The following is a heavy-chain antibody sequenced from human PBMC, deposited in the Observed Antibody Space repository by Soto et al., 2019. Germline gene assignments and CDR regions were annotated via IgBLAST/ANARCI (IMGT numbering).Heavy chain of an antibody. CDR3: AKYSKVTTSYYYYYGMDV. CDR2: ISGSGGST. D-gene: IGHD4-17*01. Sequence: GGSLRLSCAASGFTFSSYAMSWVRQAPGKGLEWVSAISGSGGSTYYADSAKGRFTISRDNSKNTLYLQMNRLRAEETAVYYCAKYSKVTTSYYYYYGMDVWGQGTTVTVSS. V-gene: IGHV3-23*01. J-gene: IGHJ6*02. CDR1: GFTFSSYA.